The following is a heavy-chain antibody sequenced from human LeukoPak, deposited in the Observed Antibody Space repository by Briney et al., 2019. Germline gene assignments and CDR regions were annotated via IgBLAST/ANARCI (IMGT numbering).Heavy chain of an antibody. D-gene: IGHD3-3*01. CDR1: GYTFTGYY. CDR2: INPNSGGT. CDR3: ARDEEISSAFDI. V-gene: IGHV1-2*02. J-gene: IGHJ3*02. Sequence: ASVKVSCKASGYTFTGYYMHWVRQAPGQGPEWMGWINPNSGGTNYAQKFQGRVTMTRDTSISTAYMELSRLRSDDTAVYYCARDEEISSAFDIWGQGTMVTVSS.